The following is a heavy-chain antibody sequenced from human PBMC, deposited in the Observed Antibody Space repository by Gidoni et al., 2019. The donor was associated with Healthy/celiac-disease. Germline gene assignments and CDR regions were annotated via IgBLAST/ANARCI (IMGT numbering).Heavy chain of an antibody. V-gene: IGHV4-39*01. J-gene: IGHJ5*02. CDR3: ARRLRGTGKNWFDP. CDR1: GGSISSSSYY. CDR2: IYYSGST. D-gene: IGHD3-16*01. Sequence: QLQLQESGPGLVKPSETLSPTCTVSGGSISSSSYYWGWTRQPPGKGLGWIGSIYYSGSTYYNPSLKSRVTISVDTSKNQFSLKLSSVTAADTAVYYCARRLRGTGKNWFDPWGQGTLVTVSS.